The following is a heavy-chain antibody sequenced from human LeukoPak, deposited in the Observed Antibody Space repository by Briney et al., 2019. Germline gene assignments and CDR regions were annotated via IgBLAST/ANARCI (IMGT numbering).Heavy chain of an antibody. J-gene: IGHJ4*02. D-gene: IGHD1-26*01. CDR3: ARVKGSYVVLNFDY. CDR1: GFTLSSYA. Sequence: AGGSLRLSCAASGFTLSSYAMSWVRQGPGKGLEWVSYISSSGSTMYYTDSVKGRFTISRDNAKDSLYLQMNSLRAEDTAVYYCARVKGSYVVLNFDYWGQGTLVTVSS. V-gene: IGHV3-48*04. CDR2: ISSSGSTM.